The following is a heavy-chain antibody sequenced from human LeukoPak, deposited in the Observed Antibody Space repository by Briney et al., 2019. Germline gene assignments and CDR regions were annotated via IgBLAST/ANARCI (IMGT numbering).Heavy chain of an antibody. CDR2: IIQDGSDT. CDR1: GITFSNYY. V-gene: IGHV3-74*01. CDR3: ATDDYRGLGY. Sequence: GGSLRLSCVTSGITFSNYYMHWVREVPGEGLVWVSHIIQDGSDTSYADSVKGRFTISRDDAKNTVYLQLNNLRAEDTAVYYCATDDYRGLGYWGQGTLVTVSS. J-gene: IGHJ4*02. D-gene: IGHD3-16*01.